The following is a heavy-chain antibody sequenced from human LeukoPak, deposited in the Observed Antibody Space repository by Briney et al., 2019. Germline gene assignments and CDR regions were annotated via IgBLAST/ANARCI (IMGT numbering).Heavy chain of an antibody. CDR1: GFIFTDAW. CDR2: IKSKGSGGAA. J-gene: IGHJ4*02. V-gene: IGHV3-15*01. Sequence: GGSLRLSCAASGFIFTDAWMSWVRQAPGKGLEWVGRIKSKGSGGAADYAAPVKGRFTVSRDDSKNTVYLQMNSLKTEDTAVYYCTWMTTVVTVDYWGQGTLVTVSS. CDR3: TWMTTVVTVDY. D-gene: IGHD4-23*01.